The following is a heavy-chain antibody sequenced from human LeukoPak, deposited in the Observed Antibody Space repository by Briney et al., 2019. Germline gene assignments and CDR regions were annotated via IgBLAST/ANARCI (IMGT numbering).Heavy chain of an antibody. CDR3: ARHGDYYDSSGYVDY. V-gene: IGHV4-39*01. CDR1: GGSISSSSYY. Sequence: YPSETLSLTCTVSGGSISSSSYYWGWIRQPPGKGLEWMGSIYYSGSTYYNPSLKSRVTISVDTSKNQFSLKLSSVTAADTAVYYCARHGDYYDSSGYVDYWGQGTLVTVSS. D-gene: IGHD3-22*01. CDR2: IYYSGST. J-gene: IGHJ4*02.